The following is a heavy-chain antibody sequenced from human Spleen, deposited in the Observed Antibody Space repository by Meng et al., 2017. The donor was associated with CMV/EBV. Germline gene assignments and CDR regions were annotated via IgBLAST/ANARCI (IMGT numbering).Heavy chain of an antibody. CDR3: AKHYYDSGGYPDNFDY. D-gene: IGHD3-22*01. CDR1: GGSISSINYY. Sequence: SKTLSLTCTVSGGSISSINYYWAWIRQPPGKGLDWIGSIYYSGSTYYNSSLKSRVTMSLDTSKNHFSLKLSSVTAADTAVYYCAKHYYDSGGYPDNFDYWGQGTLVTVSS. CDR2: IYYSGST. V-gene: IGHV4-39*07. J-gene: IGHJ4*02.